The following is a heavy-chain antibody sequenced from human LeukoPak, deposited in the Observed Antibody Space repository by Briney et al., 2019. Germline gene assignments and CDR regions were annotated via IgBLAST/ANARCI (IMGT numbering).Heavy chain of an antibody. V-gene: IGHV3-30*04. CDR3: ATDSSGWPYFDY. CDR2: ISYDGSNK. D-gene: IGHD6-19*01. Sequence: GGSLRLSCAASGLTFSSYAMHWVRQAPGKGLEWVAVISYDGSNKYYADSVKGRFTISRDNSKNTLYLQMNSLRAEDTAVYYCATDSSGWPYFDYWGQGTLVTVSS. J-gene: IGHJ4*02. CDR1: GLTFSSYA.